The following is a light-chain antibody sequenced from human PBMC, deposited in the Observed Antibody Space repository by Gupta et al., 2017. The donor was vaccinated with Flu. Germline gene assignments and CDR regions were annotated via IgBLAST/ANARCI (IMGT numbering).Light chain of an antibody. V-gene: IGKV2-28*01. CDR3: MQSQQSPWT. CDR2: LGS. CDR1: QSLLHSNGYNY. Sequence: DIVMTQSPLSLPVTPGEPASISCKSRQSLLHSNGYNYLDWYLQKPGQSPQLLMFLGSYRAAGVPDRFSGSGSGTDLTLTISRVEAEDVGVYYCMQSQQSPWTFGQGTKVEIK. J-gene: IGKJ1*01.